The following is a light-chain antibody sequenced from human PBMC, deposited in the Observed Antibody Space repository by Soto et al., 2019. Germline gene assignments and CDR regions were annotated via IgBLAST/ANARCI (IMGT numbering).Light chain of an antibody. V-gene: IGKV3-20*01. CDR2: GAA. Sequence: EIVLTQSPGTLSLSPGERATLSCRASQSVSSSYLAWYQQKPGQAPRLLIYGAANSAAGGPHGCSAGGSGTNFSTLTSRLEAHDYAVDYCQQYRSEPPYTFGQGTKVEIK. CDR1: QSVSSSY. J-gene: IGKJ2*01. CDR3: QQYRSEPPYT.